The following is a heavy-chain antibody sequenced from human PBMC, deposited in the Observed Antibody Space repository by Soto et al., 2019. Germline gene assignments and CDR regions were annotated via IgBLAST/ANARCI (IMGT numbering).Heavy chain of an antibody. CDR1: GFTFSSYA. Sequence: GGSLRLSCAASGFTFSSYAMSWVRQAPGKGLEWVSAISGSGGSTYYADSMKGRFTISRDNSNNTLYLQLNSLRAEDTAVYYCAKENTGWYSNWGQGTLVTVSS. CDR3: AKENTGWYSN. V-gene: IGHV3-23*01. D-gene: IGHD6-19*01. J-gene: IGHJ4*02. CDR2: ISGSGGST.